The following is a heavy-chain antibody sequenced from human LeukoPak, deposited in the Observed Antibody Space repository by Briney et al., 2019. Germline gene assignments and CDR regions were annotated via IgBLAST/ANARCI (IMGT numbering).Heavy chain of an antibody. J-gene: IGHJ5*02. Sequence: SQTLSLTCAVYGGSFSAYFWTWIRQPPGKGLGWIGEINHRGITSYNPSLKSRVTISVDTSKNQFSLNLTSVTAADTTLYYCARGGRGVPTARRLKPGNWFGPWSQGTLVTVSS. CDR2: INHRGIT. D-gene: IGHD2-2*01. CDR1: GGSFSAYF. CDR3: ARGGRGVPTARRLKPGNWFGP. V-gene: IGHV4-34*01.